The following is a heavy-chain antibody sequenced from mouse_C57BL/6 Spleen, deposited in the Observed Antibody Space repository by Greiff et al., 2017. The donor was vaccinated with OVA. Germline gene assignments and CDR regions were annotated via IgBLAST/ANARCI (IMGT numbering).Heavy chain of an antibody. Sequence: QVHVKQSGAELVKPGASVKMSCKASGYTFTSYWITWVKQRPGQGLEWIGDIYPGSGSTNYNEKFKSKATLTVDTSSSTAYMQLSSLTSEDSAVYYCARSTYYYGSSFYYAMDYWGQGTSVTVSS. V-gene: IGHV1-55*01. CDR1: GYTFTSYW. CDR2: IYPGSGST. J-gene: IGHJ4*01. CDR3: ARSTYYYGSSFYYAMDY. D-gene: IGHD1-1*01.